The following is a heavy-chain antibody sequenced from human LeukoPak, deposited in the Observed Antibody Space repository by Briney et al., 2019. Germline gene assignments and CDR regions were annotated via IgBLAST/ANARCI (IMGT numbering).Heavy chain of an antibody. Sequence: SETLSLTCTVSGGSISSSSYYWGWLRQPPGKGLEWIGSIYYSGSTYYNPSLKSRVTISVDTSKNQFSLKLTSATAADTAVYYCARGDDYKSTLFDYWGQGTLVTVSS. V-gene: IGHV4-39*07. CDR1: GGSISSSSYY. D-gene: IGHD5-12*01. CDR2: IYYSGST. CDR3: ARGDDYKSTLFDY. J-gene: IGHJ4*02.